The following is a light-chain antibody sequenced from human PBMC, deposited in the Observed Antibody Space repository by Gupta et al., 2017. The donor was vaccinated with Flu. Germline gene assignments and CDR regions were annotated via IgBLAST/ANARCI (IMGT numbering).Light chain of an antibody. CDR1: QTSLSRSDNRSY. V-gene: IGKV4-1*01. CDR2: CAS. J-gene: IGKJ2*01. CDR3: QQSNSTPYT. Sequence: GQTATLKCTSIQTSLSRSDNRSYLAWYQQKPGQPPKLLIYCASTRASGIPDRFSGSGSGADFTLTISSLQSEDVAVYYCQQSNSTPYTFGQGTKLEIK.